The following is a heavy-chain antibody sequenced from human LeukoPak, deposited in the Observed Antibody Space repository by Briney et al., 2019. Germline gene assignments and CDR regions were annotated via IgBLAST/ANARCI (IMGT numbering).Heavy chain of an antibody. CDR1: GYTFTGYY. V-gene: IGHV1-2*02. CDR2: INPNSGGT. CDR3: ARDRSYYDSSGYCYDY. D-gene: IGHD3-22*01. J-gene: IGHJ4*02. Sequence: ASVKVSCKASGYTFTGYYMHWVRQAPGQGLEWMGWINPNSGGTNYAQKFQGRVTMTRDTSISTAYMELSRLRSDDTAVYYCARDRSYYDSSGYCYDYWGQGTLVTVSS.